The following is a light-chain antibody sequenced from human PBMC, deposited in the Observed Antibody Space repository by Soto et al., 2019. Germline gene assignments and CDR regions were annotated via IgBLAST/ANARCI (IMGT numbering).Light chain of an antibody. Sequence: QSVLTQPASVSGSPGQSITISCTGTSSDVGGYNYVSWYQQHPVKAPKLMIYDVTNRPSGVSDRFSGSKSGNTASLTISGLQAEDDADYYCSSYTSSITPYVFGTGNKVTVL. CDR2: DVT. V-gene: IGLV2-14*01. CDR1: SSDVGGYNY. J-gene: IGLJ1*01. CDR3: SSYTSSITPYV.